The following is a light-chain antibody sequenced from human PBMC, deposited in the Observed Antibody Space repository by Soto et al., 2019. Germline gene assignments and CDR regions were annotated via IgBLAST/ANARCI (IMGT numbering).Light chain of an antibody. CDR2: EVS. J-gene: IGLJ1*01. CDR1: SSDVGGYNY. Sequence: QSALTQPASVSGSPGQSITISCTGTSSDVGGYNYVSWYQQHPGKAPKLMIYEVSNRPSEVSNRFSGSKSGNTASLTISGLQAEDEADYYCSSYTSSSTPYVFGPGTKLT. V-gene: IGLV2-14*01. CDR3: SSYTSSSTPYV.